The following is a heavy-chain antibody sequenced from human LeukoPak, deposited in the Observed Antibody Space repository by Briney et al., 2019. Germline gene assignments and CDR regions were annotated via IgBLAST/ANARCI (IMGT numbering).Heavy chain of an antibody. CDR3: ARDKLGLGELSLYDE. CDR2: INPSGGST. V-gene: IGHV1-46*01. Sequence: GASVKVSCKASGYTFTSYYMYWVRQAPGQGLEWMGIINPSGGSTSYAQKFQGRVTMTRDTSTSTVYMELSRLTSDDTAMYYCARDKLGLGELSLYDEWGQGTQVTVSS. J-gene: IGHJ4*02. CDR1: GYTFTSYY. D-gene: IGHD3-16*02.